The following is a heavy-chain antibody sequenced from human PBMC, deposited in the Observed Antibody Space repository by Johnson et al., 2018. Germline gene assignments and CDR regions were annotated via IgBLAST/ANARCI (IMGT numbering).Heavy chain of an antibody. CDR2: IYYSGST. Sequence: QVQLQESGPGLVKPSETLSLTCTVSGGSISSSSYYWGWIRQPPGKGLEWIGSIYYSGSTYYNPSLKSRVTISVDTSKNQFSLKLSSVTGADTAVYDCARRGSGWYRDWYFDLWGRGTLVTVSS. CDR1: GGSISSSSYY. J-gene: IGHJ2*01. V-gene: IGHV4-39*01. CDR3: ARRGSGWYRDWYFDL. D-gene: IGHD6-19*01.